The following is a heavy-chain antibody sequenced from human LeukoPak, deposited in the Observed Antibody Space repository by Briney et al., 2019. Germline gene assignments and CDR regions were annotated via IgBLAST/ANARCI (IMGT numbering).Heavy chain of an antibody. J-gene: IGHJ4*02. CDR1: GRTFSSYA. Sequence: ASVKVSCKASGRTFSSYAISWVRQAPGQGLEWMGRIIPVLGIANYAQKFQGRVTITADKSTSTAYMELSSLRSEDTAVYYCAREAIQLWLLDYWGQGTLVTVSS. CDR2: IIPVLGIA. V-gene: IGHV1-69*04. CDR3: AREAIQLWLLDY. D-gene: IGHD5-18*01.